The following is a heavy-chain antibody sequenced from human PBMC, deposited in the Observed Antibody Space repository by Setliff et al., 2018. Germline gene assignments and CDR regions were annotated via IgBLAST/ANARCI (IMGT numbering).Heavy chain of an antibody. D-gene: IGHD1-1*01. CDR1: GISISSGHY. CDR2: IYHKGRT. Sequence: SETLSLTCGVSGISISSGHYWGWIRQPPGKGLEWIATIYHKGRTYYNPSLDSRVTISLDTSKNHFSLRLSSVTAADTAVYYCARDMGQPYYFESWGLGTLVTVSS. CDR3: ARDMGQPYYFES. J-gene: IGHJ4*02. V-gene: IGHV4-38-2*02.